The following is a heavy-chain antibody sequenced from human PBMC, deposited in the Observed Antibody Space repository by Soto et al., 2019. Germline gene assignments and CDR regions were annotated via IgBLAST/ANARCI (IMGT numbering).Heavy chain of an antibody. D-gene: IGHD4-4*01. CDR1: GFTFSSYG. CDR2: ISYDGSNK. J-gene: IGHJ4*02. V-gene: IGHV3-30*18. Sequence: QTGGSLRLSCAASGFTFSSYGMHWVRQAPGKGLEWVAVISYDGSNKYYADSVKGRFTISRDNSKNTLYLQMNSLRAEDTAVYYCAKVITRHSNYATFDYWGQGTLVTVSS. CDR3: AKVITRHSNYATFDY.